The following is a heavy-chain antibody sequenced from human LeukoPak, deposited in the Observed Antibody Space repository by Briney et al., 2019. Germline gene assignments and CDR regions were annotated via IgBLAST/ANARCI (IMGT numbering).Heavy chain of an antibody. Sequence: SETLSLTCTVSGGSISSYYWSWIRQPPGKGLEWIGYIYYSGSTNYNPSLKSRVTTSVDTSKNQFSLKLSSVTAADTAVYYCARDRDSSGYYYFDYWGQGTLVTVSS. CDR2: IYYSGST. V-gene: IGHV4-59*01. CDR1: GGSISSYY. J-gene: IGHJ4*02. CDR3: ARDRDSSGYYYFDY. D-gene: IGHD3-22*01.